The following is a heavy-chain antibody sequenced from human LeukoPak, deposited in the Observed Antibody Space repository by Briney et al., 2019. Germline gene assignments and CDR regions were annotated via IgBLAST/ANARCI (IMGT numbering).Heavy chain of an antibody. CDR3: ARGGDGYNVYYFDY. CDR2: IYYSGST. J-gene: IGHJ4*02. Sequence: PSETLSLTCTVSGGSISSYYWSWIRQPPGKGLEWIGYIYYSGSTNYNPSLKSRVTISVDTSKNQFSLKLSSVTAADTAVYYCARGGDGYNVYYFDYWGQGTLVTVSS. V-gene: IGHV4-59*08. D-gene: IGHD5-24*01. CDR1: GGSISSYY.